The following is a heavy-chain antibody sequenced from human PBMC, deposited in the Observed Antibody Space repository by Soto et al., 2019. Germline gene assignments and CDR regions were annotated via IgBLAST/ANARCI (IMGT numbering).Heavy chain of an antibody. D-gene: IGHD3-16*02. Sequence: PGGSLRLSCAASGFTFSSYAMHWVRQAPGKGLEWVAVISYDGSNKYYADSVRGRFNISRDNYKNTLYLQMNSLRAEDTAVYYCARLGGGWGSYRPSEYFQHWGQGTLVTVSS. V-gene: IGHV3-30-3*01. CDR1: GFTFSSYA. CDR3: ARLGGGWGSYRPSEYFQH. CDR2: ISYDGSNK. J-gene: IGHJ1*01.